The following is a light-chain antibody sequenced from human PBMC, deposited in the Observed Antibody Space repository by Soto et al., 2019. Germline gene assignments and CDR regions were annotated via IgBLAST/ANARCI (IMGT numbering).Light chain of an antibody. CDR1: QGIRTY. CDR3: QQSYSTTWT. Sequence: DIQTTQYKSSLSASVGDRVTITCRASQGIRTYLNWYQQKPGKAPKLLIYAASSLQSGVPSRFSGSGSETDFTLTISSMQPEHFATYSCQQSYSTTWTFGQGTKVDIK. J-gene: IGKJ1*01. CDR2: AAS. V-gene: IGKV1-39*01.